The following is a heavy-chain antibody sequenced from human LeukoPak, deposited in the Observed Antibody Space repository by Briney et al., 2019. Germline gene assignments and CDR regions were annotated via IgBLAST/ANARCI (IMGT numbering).Heavy chain of an antibody. V-gene: IGHV3-48*01. CDR3: AAIAAANDY. Sequence: GGSLRLSCAASGFTFSSYSMNWVRQAPGKGLEWVSYISSSSSTIYYADSVKGRFTISRDNAKNSLYLQMNSLRAEDTAVHYCAAIAAANDYWGQGTLVTVSS. D-gene: IGHD6-13*01. CDR1: GFTFSSYS. CDR2: ISSSSSTI. J-gene: IGHJ4*02.